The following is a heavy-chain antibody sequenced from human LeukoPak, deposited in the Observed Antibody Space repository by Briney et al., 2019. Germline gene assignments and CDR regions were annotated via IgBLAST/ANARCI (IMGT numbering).Heavy chain of an antibody. V-gene: IGHV3-30*03. Sequence: GGSLRLSCAASEFDFGSHAMTWVRQAPGKGLEWVAVISYDGSNKYYADSVKGRFTISRDNSKNTLYLQMNSLRAEDTAVYYCARGSLWFGELLFLFDYWGQGTLATVSS. CDR3: ARGSLWFGELLFLFDY. J-gene: IGHJ4*02. D-gene: IGHD3-10*01. CDR1: EFDFGSHA. CDR2: ISYDGSNK.